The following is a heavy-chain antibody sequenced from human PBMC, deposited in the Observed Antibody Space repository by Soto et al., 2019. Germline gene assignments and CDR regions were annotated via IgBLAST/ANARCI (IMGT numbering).Heavy chain of an antibody. V-gene: IGHV3-30*18. D-gene: IGHD6-19*01. CDR3: AKEGYSSGWQGYNWFDP. Sequence: PGGSLRLSCVASGFTFSSYGMHWVRQAPGKGLEWVAVISYDGSNKFYADFLKGRFTISRDNSKNTLYLQLNSLRAEDTAVYYCAKEGYSSGWQGYNWFDPWGQGTLVTVSS. CDR1: GFTFSSYG. CDR2: ISYDGSNK. J-gene: IGHJ5*02.